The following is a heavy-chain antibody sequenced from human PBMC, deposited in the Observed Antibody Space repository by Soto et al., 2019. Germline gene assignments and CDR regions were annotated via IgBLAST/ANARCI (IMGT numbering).Heavy chain of an antibody. CDR1: GGSISSGGYS. J-gene: IGHJ6*02. D-gene: IGHD2-21*02. Sequence: PSETLSLTCAVSGGSISSGGYSWSWIRQPPGKGLEWIGYIYHSGSTYYNPSLKSRVTISVDRSKNQFSLKLSSVTAADTAVHYCARVTPTYYYGMDVWGQGTTVTVSS. V-gene: IGHV4-30-2*01. CDR2: IYHSGST. CDR3: ARVTPTYYYGMDV.